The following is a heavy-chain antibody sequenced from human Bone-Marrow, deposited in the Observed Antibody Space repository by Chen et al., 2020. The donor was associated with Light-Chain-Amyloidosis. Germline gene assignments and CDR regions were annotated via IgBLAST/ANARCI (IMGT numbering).Heavy chain of an antibody. V-gene: IGHV3-53*01. CDR1: GFSYSSNN. D-gene: IGHD2-15*01. Sequence: VPQVEPVGCLIQRAGSMRRRCAAGGFSYSSNNMTWVRQAPGKGLECVSAIYSGGRTYHADSVKGRFTISRDNSKNTLYLQMNSLRAEDTAVYYCARKTDSGGSGDYWGQGALVTVSS. J-gene: IGHJ4*02. CDR2: IYSGGRT. CDR3: ARKTDSGGSGDY.